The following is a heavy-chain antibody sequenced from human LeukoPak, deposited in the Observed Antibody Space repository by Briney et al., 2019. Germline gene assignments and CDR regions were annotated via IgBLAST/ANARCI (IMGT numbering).Heavy chain of an antibody. J-gene: IGHJ6*02. D-gene: IGHD3-16*01. CDR1: GFTFSSYA. CDR2: ISGSGDNT. V-gene: IGHV3-23*01. CDR3: ATTWGRASYGMDV. Sequence: PGGSLRLSCAASGFTFSSYAMSWVRQAPGKGLEWVSTISGSGDNTYYADSVKGRFTISRDNSKNTVYLQMHGLRAEDTAVYYCATTWGRASYGMDVWGQGTTVTVSS.